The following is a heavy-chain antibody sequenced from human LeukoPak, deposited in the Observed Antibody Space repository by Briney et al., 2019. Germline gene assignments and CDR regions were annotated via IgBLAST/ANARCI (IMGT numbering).Heavy chain of an antibody. V-gene: IGHV4-34*01. CDR3: ARPQFVLLADY. J-gene: IGHJ4*02. Sequence: PSETLSLTCAVYGGSFSGYYWSWIRQPPGKGLEWIGEINHSGSTNYNPSLKSRVTISVDTSKNQFSLKLSSVTAADTAVYYCARPQFVLLADYWAQVTLVTVSS. CDR1: GGSFSGYY. D-gene: IGHD2-21*01. CDR2: INHSGST.